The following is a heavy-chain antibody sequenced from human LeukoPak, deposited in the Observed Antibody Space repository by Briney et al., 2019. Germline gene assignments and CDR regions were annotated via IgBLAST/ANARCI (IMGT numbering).Heavy chain of an antibody. CDR1: GDSISSSSSY. J-gene: IGHJ4*02. Sequence: SETLSLTFIVSGDSISSSSSYWGWIRQPPGKGLEWIGSRYYRGSTYYNPSLKSRVTISEDTSKNQLSLKLSSVTAADTAVYYCGRQENRIAAASAGYWGQGVLVTVSS. D-gene: IGHD6-13*01. V-gene: IGHV4-39*01. CDR2: RYYRGST. CDR3: GRQENRIAAASAGY.